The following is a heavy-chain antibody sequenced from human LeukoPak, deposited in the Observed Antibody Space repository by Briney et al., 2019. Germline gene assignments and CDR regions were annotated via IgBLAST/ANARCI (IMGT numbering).Heavy chain of an antibody. CDR2: IYTSGST. D-gene: IGHD5-24*01. Sequence: SETLSLTCTVSGGSIGSGSYYWSWIRQPAGKGLEWIGRIYTSGSTNYNPSLKSRVTISVDTSKNQFSLKLSSVTAADTAVYYCARHGDRKMATPNFDYWGQGTLVTVSS. J-gene: IGHJ4*02. CDR1: GGSIGSGSYY. V-gene: IGHV4-61*02. CDR3: ARHGDRKMATPNFDY.